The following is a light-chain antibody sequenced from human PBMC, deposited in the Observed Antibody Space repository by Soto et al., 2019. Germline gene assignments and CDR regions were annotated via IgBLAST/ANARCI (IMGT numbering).Light chain of an antibody. J-gene: IGKJ1*01. Sequence: EVVLTQSPGTVSLSPGERATLSCRASQSVTSNYLAWYQQKPAQAPRLLIYAASSRATGIPDRFSGSGSGTDFTVSISRLEPEDFAVYYCHQYGSSITWTFGQGTKVEIK. CDR3: HQYGSSITWT. V-gene: IGKV3-20*01. CDR2: AAS. CDR1: QSVTSNY.